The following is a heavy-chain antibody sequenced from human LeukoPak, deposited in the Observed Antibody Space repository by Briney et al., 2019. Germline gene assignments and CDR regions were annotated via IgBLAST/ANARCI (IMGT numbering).Heavy chain of an antibody. J-gene: IGHJ4*02. CDR3: ARAALLQMGPFDY. CDR1: GGSISDYY. V-gene: IGHV4-4*07. D-gene: IGHD3-22*01. Sequence: SETLSLTCTVSGGSISDYYWSWVRQPAGKGLEWIGRIHISGTTYYNPSLKSRFTMSIDTSKNQFSLKLSSVTAADTAVYYCARAALLQMGPFDYWGQGTLVTVSS. CDR2: IHISGTT.